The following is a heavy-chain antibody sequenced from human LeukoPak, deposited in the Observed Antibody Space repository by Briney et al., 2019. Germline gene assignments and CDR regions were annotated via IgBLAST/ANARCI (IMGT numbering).Heavy chain of an antibody. CDR2: IYYSGST. Sequence: SETLSLTCTVSGGSISSDYWSWIRQPPGKGLEWIGYIYYSGSTNYNPSLKSRVTISVDTSKNQFSLKLSSVTAADTAVYFCARLSDRSAYHWAFDSWGQGTLVTVSS. CDR3: ARLSDRSAYHWAFDS. J-gene: IGHJ4*02. D-gene: IGHD3-22*01. CDR1: GGSISSDY. V-gene: IGHV4-59*08.